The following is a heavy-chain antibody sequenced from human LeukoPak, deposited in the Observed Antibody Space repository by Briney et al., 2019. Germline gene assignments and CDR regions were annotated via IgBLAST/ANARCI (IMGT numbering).Heavy chain of an antibody. V-gene: IGHV1-69*05. D-gene: IGHD5-12*01. Sequence: SVKVSCKASGGTFSSYAISWVRQAPGQGLEWMGGIIPIFGTANYAQKFQGRVTITTDESTSTAYMELSSLRSEDTAVYYCARDAIVATDCFDYWGQGTLVTVSS. CDR1: GGTFSSYA. CDR3: ARDAIVATDCFDY. CDR2: IIPIFGTA. J-gene: IGHJ4*02.